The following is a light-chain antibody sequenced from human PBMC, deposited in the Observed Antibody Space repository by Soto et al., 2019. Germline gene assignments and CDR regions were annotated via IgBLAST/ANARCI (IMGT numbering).Light chain of an antibody. CDR3: SSYTSSSTVV. Sequence: QSALTQPASVSGSPGQSITISCTGTSSDVGGYNYVSWYQQHSGKAPKLMIYEVSNWPSGVSNRFSGSKSGNTASLTISGLQAEDEADYYCSSYTSSSTVVFGGGTSSPS. CDR1: SSDVGGYNY. V-gene: IGLV2-14*01. J-gene: IGLJ2*01. CDR2: EVS.